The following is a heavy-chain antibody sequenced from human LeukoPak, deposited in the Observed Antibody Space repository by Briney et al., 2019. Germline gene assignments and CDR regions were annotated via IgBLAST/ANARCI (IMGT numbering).Heavy chain of an antibody. J-gene: IGHJ6*02. CDR3: ARHVVVAAYYGMDV. V-gene: IGHV5-51*01. D-gene: IGHD2-15*01. CDR1: GYSFTSYW. Sequence: GESLKFSCKGSGYSFTSYWIGCVRQMPGKGLEWMGIIYPGDSETRYSPPFQGQVTMSAHKSISTAYLQWSSLKASDTAMYYCARHVVVAAYYGMDVWGQGTTVTVSS. CDR2: IYPGDSET.